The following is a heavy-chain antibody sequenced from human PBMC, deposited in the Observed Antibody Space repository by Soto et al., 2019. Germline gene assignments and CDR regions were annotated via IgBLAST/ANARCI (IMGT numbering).Heavy chain of an antibody. CDR1: GFTFSSYW. V-gene: IGHV3-7*03. J-gene: IGHJ4*02. Sequence: GGSLRLSCAASGFTFSSYWMSWVRQAPGKGLEWVANIKQDGSEKYYVDSVKGRFTISRDNAKNSLCLQMNSLRAEDTAVYYCAIQPRNLGYCSSTSCYVFDYWGQGTLVTVSS. D-gene: IGHD2-2*01. CDR3: AIQPRNLGYCSSTSCYVFDY. CDR2: IKQDGSEK.